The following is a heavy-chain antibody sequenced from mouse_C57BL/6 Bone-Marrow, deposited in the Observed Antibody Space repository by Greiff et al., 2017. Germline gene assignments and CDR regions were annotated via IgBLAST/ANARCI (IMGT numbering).Heavy chain of an antibody. V-gene: IGHV1-15*01. CDR1: GYTFTDYE. CDR2: IDPETGGT. D-gene: IGHD2-1*01. J-gene: IGHJ2*01. Sequence: QVQLQQSGAELVRPGASVTLSCKASGYTFTDYEMHWVKQTPVHGLEWIGAIDPETGGTAYNQKFKGKAILTADKSSSTAYMELRSLTSEDSAVYYCTRRSLYYGKYVYFDYWGQGTTLTVSS. CDR3: TRRSLYYGKYVYFDY.